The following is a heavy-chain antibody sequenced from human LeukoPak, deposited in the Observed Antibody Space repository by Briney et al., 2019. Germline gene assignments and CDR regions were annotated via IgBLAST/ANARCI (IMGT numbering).Heavy chain of an antibody. CDR2: IKQDGSEK. CDR1: GFTFSNYW. V-gene: IGHV3-7*01. D-gene: IGHD2-8*01. CDR3: TRGVTIVPDY. J-gene: IGHJ4*02. Sequence: GGSLRLSCAVSGFTFSNYWMTWVRQAPGKGLEWVANIKQDGSEKYYVDSVKGRFTISRDNAKSSLYLQMNSLRVEDTAVYYCTRGVTIVPDYWGQGTLVTVSS.